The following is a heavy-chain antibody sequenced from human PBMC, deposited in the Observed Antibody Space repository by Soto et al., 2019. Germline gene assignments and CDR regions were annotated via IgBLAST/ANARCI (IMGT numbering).Heavy chain of an antibody. CDR3: ARDCGSGGSCDREYWYFDL. D-gene: IGHD2-15*01. CDR2: ISSNGGST. V-gene: IGHV3-64*01. CDR1: GFTFSSYA. Sequence: EVQLVESGGGLVQPGGSLRLSCAASGFTFSSYAMHWVRQAPGKGLEYVSAISSNGGSTYYANSVKGRFTISRDNSKNKQYLQMCRMRAEDRAVHYCARDCGSGGSCDREYWYFDLWGRGTLVTVSS. J-gene: IGHJ2*01.